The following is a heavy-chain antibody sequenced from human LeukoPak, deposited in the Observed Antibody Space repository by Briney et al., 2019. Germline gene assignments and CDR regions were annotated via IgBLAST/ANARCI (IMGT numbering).Heavy chain of an antibody. Sequence: TGGSLRLSCAASGFTFSSYEMNWVRQAPGEGLEWVSYISSSGSTIYYADSVKGRFTISRDNAKNSLYLQMNSLRAEDTAVYYCARGHYYDLWHYFDYWGQGTLVTVSS. V-gene: IGHV3-48*03. J-gene: IGHJ4*02. CDR2: ISSSGSTI. CDR3: ARGHYYDLWHYFDY. D-gene: IGHD3-22*01. CDR1: GFTFSSYE.